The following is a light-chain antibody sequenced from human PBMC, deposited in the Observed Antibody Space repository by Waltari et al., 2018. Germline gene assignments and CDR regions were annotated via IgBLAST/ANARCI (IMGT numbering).Light chain of an antibody. J-gene: IGLJ2*01. CDR3: QAWDSSTDVV. Sequence: SYELTQPPSVSVSPGQTASIPCSGDKLGAKYACWSQQKPGQSPVLVIYQDSKRPSGLPERFSGSNSGNTATLTISGTQAMDEADYYFQAWDSSTDVVFGGGTKLTVL. CDR2: QDS. CDR1: KLGAKY. V-gene: IGLV3-1*01.